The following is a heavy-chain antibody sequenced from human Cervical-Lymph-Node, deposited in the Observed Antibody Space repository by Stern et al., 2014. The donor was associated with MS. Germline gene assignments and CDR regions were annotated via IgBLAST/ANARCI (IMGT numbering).Heavy chain of an antibody. Sequence: QVQLVQSGAEVKKPGASVKVSCKASGYTFTSYYMHWVRQAPGQGLEWMGIINPRGGSTSYAQKFQGRVTMTRDTSTSTVYMELSSLRSEDTAVYYCARDKVTIFGVVLQNNYFDYWGQGTLVTVSS. CDR1: GYTFTSYY. CDR2: INPRGGST. D-gene: IGHD3-3*01. CDR3: ARDKVTIFGVVLQNNYFDY. V-gene: IGHV1-46*01. J-gene: IGHJ4*02.